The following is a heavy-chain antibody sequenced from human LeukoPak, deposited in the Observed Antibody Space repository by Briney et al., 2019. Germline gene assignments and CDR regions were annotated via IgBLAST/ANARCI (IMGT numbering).Heavy chain of an antibody. Sequence: GGSLRLSCAASGFTFSSYSMHWVRQAPGKGLEWVSDIYSGGDTDYAASVQGGFTISSHNSKNTLYLQMDSLRAEDAAVYYCARADTLLGPIYFDSWGQGTLVTVSS. CDR3: ARADTLLGPIYFDS. J-gene: IGHJ4*02. CDR2: IYSGGDT. CDR1: GFTFSSYS. V-gene: IGHV3-53*04.